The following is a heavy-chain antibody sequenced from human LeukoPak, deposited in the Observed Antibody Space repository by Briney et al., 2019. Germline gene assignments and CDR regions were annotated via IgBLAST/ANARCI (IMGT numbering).Heavy chain of an antibody. V-gene: IGHV4-59*12. D-gene: IGHD6-19*01. J-gene: IGHJ4*02. CDR1: GGSISDYF. CDR2: LFYSGST. Sequence: SETLSLTCTVSGGSISDYFWSWIRQPPGKGLEWIGYLFYSGSTNYNPSLKSRVTISVDTSKKQFSLRLSSVTAADTAVYYCASAVAGPIDYWGQGTLVTVSS. CDR3: ASAVAGPIDY.